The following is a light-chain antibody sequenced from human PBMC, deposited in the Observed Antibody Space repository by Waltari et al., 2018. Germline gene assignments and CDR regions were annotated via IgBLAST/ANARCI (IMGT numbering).Light chain of an antibody. CDR3: QQYKSWPPFT. Sequence: EIILTQSPATLSVSPGERATLSCRASQRVSRNLAWYQQKAGQAPRLLIFGASTRATGIPGRFSGSGSGTEFTLTISSMRSEDFAVYYCQQYKSWPPFTFGQGTKLEIK. J-gene: IGKJ2*01. CDR2: GAS. V-gene: IGKV3-15*01. CDR1: QRVSRN.